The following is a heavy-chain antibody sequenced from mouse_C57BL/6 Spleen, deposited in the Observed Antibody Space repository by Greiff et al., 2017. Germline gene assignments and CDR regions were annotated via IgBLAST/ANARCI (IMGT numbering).Heavy chain of an antibody. CDR2: IYPGDGDT. V-gene: IGHV1-82*01. CDR3: ARSGIYGYAYAMDY. Sequence: VQLQQSGPELVKPGASVKISCKASGYAFSSSWMNWVKQRPGKGLEWIGRIYPGDGDTNYNGKFKGKATLTADKSSSTAYMQLSSLTSEDSAVYFCARSGIYGYAYAMDYWGQGTSVTVSS. J-gene: IGHJ4*01. CDR1: GYAFSSSW. D-gene: IGHD2-2*01.